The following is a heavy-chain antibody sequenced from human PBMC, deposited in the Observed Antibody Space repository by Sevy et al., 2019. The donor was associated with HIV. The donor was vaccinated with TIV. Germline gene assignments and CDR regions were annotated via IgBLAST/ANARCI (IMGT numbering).Heavy chain of an antibody. J-gene: IGHJ5*02. CDR2: IRSKAHGGTT. D-gene: IGHD2-8*01. V-gene: IGHV3-49*03. CDR3: TGAGGEYCTKGVCYTERFNWFDP. Sequence: GGSLRLSCTASGFTFGDYAMSWFRQAPGNGLEWVGFIRSKAHGGTTKYAASVKGRFTISSDDSKTIAYLKMNSLKTEDTAVYYCTGAGGEYCTKGVCYTERFNWFDPWGQGTMVTVSS. CDR1: GFTFGDYA.